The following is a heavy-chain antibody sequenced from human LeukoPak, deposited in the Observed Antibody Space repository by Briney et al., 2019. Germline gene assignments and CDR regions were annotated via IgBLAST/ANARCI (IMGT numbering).Heavy chain of an antibody. V-gene: IGHV4-34*01. CDR2: INHSGST. Sequence: PSETLPLTCAGYGGAFSGYYWSRIRQPPWKGLEWIGEINHSGSTNYNPSLKSRVTISVDTSKNQFSLKLSSVTAADTAVYYCARGLTAAAIDYWGQGTLVTVSS. D-gene: IGHD6-13*01. CDR1: GGAFSGYY. J-gene: IGHJ4*02. CDR3: ARGLTAAAIDY.